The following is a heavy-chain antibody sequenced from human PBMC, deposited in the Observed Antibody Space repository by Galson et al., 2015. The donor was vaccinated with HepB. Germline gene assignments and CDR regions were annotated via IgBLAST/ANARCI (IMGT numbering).Heavy chain of an antibody. Sequence: SVKVSCKASGYTFTSYDINWVRQATGQGLEWMGWMNPNSGNTGYAQKFQGRVTMTRNTSISTAYMELSSLRSEDTAVYYCARDGPNYDSSGFGPYYCYGMDVWGQGTTVTVSS. CDR1: GYTFTSYD. CDR2: MNPNSGNT. D-gene: IGHD3-22*01. CDR3: ARDGPNYDSSGFGPYYCYGMDV. J-gene: IGHJ6*02. V-gene: IGHV1-8*01.